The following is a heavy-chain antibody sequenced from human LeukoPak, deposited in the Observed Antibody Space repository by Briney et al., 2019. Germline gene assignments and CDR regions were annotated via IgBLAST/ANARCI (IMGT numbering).Heavy chain of an antibody. J-gene: IGHJ6*03. CDR1: GGTFNADY. CDR2: CNHRGSA. Sequence: SETLSLTCAVHGGTFNADYWSWVRQSPGRGLQWIGECNHRGSAHYSPSLKSRVTISIDTSRSQVSLTLSSVTAADTAVYFCVRGNSGSYWGDSYYYMDVWGKGTTVTVSS. D-gene: IGHD1-26*01. V-gene: IGHV4-34*01. CDR3: VRGNSGSYWGDSYYYMDV.